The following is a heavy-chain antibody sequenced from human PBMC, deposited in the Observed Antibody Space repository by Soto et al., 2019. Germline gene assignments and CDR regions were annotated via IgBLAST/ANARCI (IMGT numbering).Heavy chain of an antibody. CDR3: ARPSGSYLYYFDY. J-gene: IGHJ4*02. D-gene: IGHD1-26*01. V-gene: IGHV4-39*01. Sequence: PSETLSLTCTVSGGSISSSYYCWGWIRQPPGKGLEWIGSIYYSGGTYYSPSLKSRVTMSVDTSKNQFSLKLSSVTAADTAVYYCARPSGSYLYYFDYWGQGTLVTVSS. CDR1: GGSISSSYYC. CDR2: IYYSGGT.